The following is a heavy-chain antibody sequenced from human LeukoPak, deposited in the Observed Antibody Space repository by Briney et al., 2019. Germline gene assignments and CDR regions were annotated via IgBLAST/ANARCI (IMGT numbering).Heavy chain of an antibody. V-gene: IGHV3-48*01. D-gene: IGHD6-19*01. CDR2: IDTSSTTM. CDR1: GLTFSKYS. CDR3: AKVPMDAGWLVLDY. Sequence: GGSLRLSCAASGLTFSKYSMTWVRQAPGKGLEWVSFIDTSSTTMYYTDSVKGRFTISRDNSKNTLYLQMNSLRAEDTAVYYCAKVPMDAGWLVLDYWGQGTLVTVSS. J-gene: IGHJ4*02.